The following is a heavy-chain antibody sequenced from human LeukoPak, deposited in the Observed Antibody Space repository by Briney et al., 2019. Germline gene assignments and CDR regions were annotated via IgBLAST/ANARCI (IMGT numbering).Heavy chain of an antibody. CDR2: ISYSGNT. V-gene: IGHV4-59*08. D-gene: IGHD2-2*01. CDR1: GGSISSYY. CDR3: ARHRIPAALASAFDY. J-gene: IGHJ4*02. Sequence: SETLSLTCTVSGGSISSYYWSWVRQTPGKGLEWIGYISYSGNTNYNPSLKSRVTISLDTSKNQFSLNLTSVTAADTAVYYCARHRIPAALASAFDYRGQGTLVTVSS.